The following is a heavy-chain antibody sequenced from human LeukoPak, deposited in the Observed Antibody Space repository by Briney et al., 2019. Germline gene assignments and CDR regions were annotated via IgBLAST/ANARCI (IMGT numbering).Heavy chain of an antibody. V-gene: IGHV4-59*01. CDR3: ARMANYYDSSGYYGAYWYFDL. Sequence: SETLCLTRTVSGGSISSYYWSWIRQPPGKGLEWIGYIYYSGSTNYNPSLKSRVTISVDTSKNQFSLKLSSVTAADTAVYYCARMANYYDSSGYYGAYWYFDLWGRGTLVTVSS. J-gene: IGHJ2*01. D-gene: IGHD3-22*01. CDR1: GGSISSYY. CDR2: IYYSGST.